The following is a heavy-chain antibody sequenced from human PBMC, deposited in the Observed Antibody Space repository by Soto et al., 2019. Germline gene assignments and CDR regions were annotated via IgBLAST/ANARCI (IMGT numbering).Heavy chain of an antibody. V-gene: IGHV3-48*02. CDR1: GFTFTSYS. J-gene: IGHJ5*02. CDR2: ITSKSTTI. Sequence: PGGSLRLSCAASGFTFTSYSMSWVRQAPGQGLEWVSYITSKSTTIKYADSVKGRFTVSRDNAKNPLYLQLNSLRDEDTPVYYCAREMGACSDSSCYPGPYDSWGQGTLVTVS. CDR3: AREMGACSDSSCYPGPYDS. D-gene: IGHD3-16*01.